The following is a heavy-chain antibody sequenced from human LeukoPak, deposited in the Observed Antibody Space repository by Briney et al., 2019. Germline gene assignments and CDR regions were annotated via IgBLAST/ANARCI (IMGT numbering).Heavy chain of an antibody. V-gene: IGHV1-2*02. Sequence: ASVKVSCKASGYTFTGYYMHWVRQAPGQGLEWMGWINPNSGGTNYAQKFQGRVTMTRDTSISTAYMELSRLRSDDTAVYYCARAVGRGPGGHFDYWGQGTLVSVSS. CDR3: ARAVGRGPGGHFDY. CDR2: INPNSGGT. D-gene: IGHD4-23*01. CDR1: GYTFTGYY. J-gene: IGHJ4*02.